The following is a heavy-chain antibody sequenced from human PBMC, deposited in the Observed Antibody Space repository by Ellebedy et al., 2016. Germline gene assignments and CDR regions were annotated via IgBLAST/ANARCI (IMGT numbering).Heavy chain of an antibody. J-gene: IGHJ4*02. V-gene: IGHV1-18*01. CDR1: GYTFTSYG. CDR3: ARDNAYCGGDCYPDFDY. Sequence: ASVKVSXKASGYTFTSYGISWVRQAPGQGLEWMGWISAYNGNTNYAQKLQGRVTMTTDTSTSTAYMELRSLRSDDTAVYYCARDNAYCGGDCYPDFDYWGQGTLVTVSS. CDR2: ISAYNGNT. D-gene: IGHD2-21*02.